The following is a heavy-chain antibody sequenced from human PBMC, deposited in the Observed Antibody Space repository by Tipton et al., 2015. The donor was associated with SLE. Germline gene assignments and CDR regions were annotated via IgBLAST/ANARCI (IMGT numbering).Heavy chain of an antibody. Sequence: TLSLTCTVSGGSVSTSRYYWGWIRQPPGKGLEWIGSIYYRGNAYYNPSLESRVTMSVDTSKNQFSLRLTSVTAADTAVYYCAREGIGSKQLRDPWGQGTLVTVSS. J-gene: IGHJ5*02. CDR2: IYYRGNA. V-gene: IGHV4-39*07. CDR1: GGSVSTSRYY. D-gene: IGHD5-24*01. CDR3: AREGIGSKQLRDP.